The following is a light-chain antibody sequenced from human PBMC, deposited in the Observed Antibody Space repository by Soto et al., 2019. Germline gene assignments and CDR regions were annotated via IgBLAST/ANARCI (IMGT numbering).Light chain of an antibody. J-gene: IGKJ5*01. CDR3: LHLNSYQIT. Sequence: DIQLTQSPSCLSASVGDRVTITCRASQRTNRFLAWYQPTPGKAPNLLIYAASTLQTGVPSRFSCSESGTEFTLTISSLQPDDFATYYFLHLNSYQITFGQATRPEIK. CDR2: AAS. CDR1: QRTNRF. V-gene: IGKV1-9*01.